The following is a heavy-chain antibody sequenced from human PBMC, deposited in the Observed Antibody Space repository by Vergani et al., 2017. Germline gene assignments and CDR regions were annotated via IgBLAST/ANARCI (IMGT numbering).Heavy chain of an antibody. CDR1: GYSFTSYW. D-gene: IGHD3-10*01. Sequence: EVQLVQSGAEVKKPGESLKISCKGSGYSFTSYWIGWVRQMPGKGLEWIGIIYPGDSDTRYSPSFQGQVTISADKSISTAYLQWSSLKASDTAMYYCARQALWFGGLSGMDVWGQGTTVTGSS. CDR2: IYPGDSDT. V-gene: IGHV5-51*01. CDR3: ARQALWFGGLSGMDV. J-gene: IGHJ6*02.